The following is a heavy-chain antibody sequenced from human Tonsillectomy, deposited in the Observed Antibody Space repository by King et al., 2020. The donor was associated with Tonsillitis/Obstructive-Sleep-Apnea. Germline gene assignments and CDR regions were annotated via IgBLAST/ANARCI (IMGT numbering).Heavy chain of an antibody. V-gene: IGHV3-15*01. CDR3: TTDAVVVVAATVR. Sequence: VQLVESGGGLVKPGGSLRLSCAASGFTFSNAWMSWVRQAPGKGLEWVGRIKSKTDGGTTDYAAPVKGRFTISRDDSKNTLYLQMNSLKTEDTAVYYCTTDAVVVVAATVRWGQGTLVTVSS. CDR1: GFTFSNAW. J-gene: IGHJ4*02. D-gene: IGHD2-15*01. CDR2: IKSKTDGGTT.